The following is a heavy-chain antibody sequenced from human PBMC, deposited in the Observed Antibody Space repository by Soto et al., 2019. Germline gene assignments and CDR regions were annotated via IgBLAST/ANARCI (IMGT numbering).Heavy chain of an antibody. CDR3: AREFRGITIFGVVSSYYMDV. CDR2: ISAYNGNT. Sequence: SVKVSCKASGYTFTSYSISWMRQAPGQGLEWMGWISAYNGNTNYAQKLQGRVTMTTDTSTSTAYMELRSLRSDDTAVYYCAREFRGITIFGVVSSYYMDVWGKGTTVTVSS. J-gene: IGHJ6*03. CDR1: GYTFTSYS. D-gene: IGHD3-3*01. V-gene: IGHV1-18*01.